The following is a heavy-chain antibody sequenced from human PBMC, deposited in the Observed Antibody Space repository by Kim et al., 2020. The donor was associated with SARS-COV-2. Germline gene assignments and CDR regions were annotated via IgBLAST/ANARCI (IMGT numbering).Heavy chain of an antibody. J-gene: IGHJ4*02. V-gene: IGHV3-74*01. Sequence: GGSLRLSCAASGFTFSRYWMHWVRQAPGKGLVWVSRIKSDGSSTSYADSVKGRFTISRDNAKNTLYLQMNSLRAEDTAVYYCAGDLDYGGYSNFEYWGQG. D-gene: IGHD4-17*01. CDR2: IKSDGSST. CDR3: AGDLDYGGYSNFEY. CDR1: GFTFSRYW.